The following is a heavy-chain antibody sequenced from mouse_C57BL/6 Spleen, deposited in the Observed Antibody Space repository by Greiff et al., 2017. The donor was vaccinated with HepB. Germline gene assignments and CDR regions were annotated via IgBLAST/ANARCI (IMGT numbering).Heavy chain of an antibody. V-gene: IGHV1-50*01. J-gene: IGHJ2*01. CDR2: IDPSDSYT. Sequence: QVQLQQSGAELVKPGASVKLSCKASGYTFTSYWMQWVKQRPGQGLEWIGEIDPSDSYTNYNQKFKGKATLTVDTSSSTAYMQLSSLTSEDSAVYYCARETGTVDYWGQGTTLTVSS. D-gene: IGHD3-3*01. CDR1: GYTFTSYW. CDR3: ARETGTVDY.